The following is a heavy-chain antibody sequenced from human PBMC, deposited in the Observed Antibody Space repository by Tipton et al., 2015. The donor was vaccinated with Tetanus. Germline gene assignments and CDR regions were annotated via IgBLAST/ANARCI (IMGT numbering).Heavy chain of an antibody. V-gene: IGHV1-69*01. J-gene: IGHJ5*02. CDR1: GGTFSSYA. Sequence: QSGPEVKKPGSSVKVSCKASGGTFSSYAISWVRQAPGQGLEWMGGIIPIFGTANYAQKFQGRVTITADESTSTAYMELSSLRSEDTAVYYCARDLPEYGSGSYNWFDPWGQGTLVTVSS. D-gene: IGHD3-10*01. CDR2: IIPIFGTA. CDR3: ARDLPEYGSGSYNWFDP.